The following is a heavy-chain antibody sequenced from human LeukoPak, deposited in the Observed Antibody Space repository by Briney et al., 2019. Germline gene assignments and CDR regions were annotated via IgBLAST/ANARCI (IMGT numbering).Heavy chain of an antibody. Sequence: GGSLRLPCAASGFTVSSNHMTWVRQAPGKGLEWVSEIYTGGLTFYADSVTGRLTISRDNSKNTVYLQMNSLGVEDTARYYCARDNAPAGGGLDYWGQGTLVTVSS. J-gene: IGHJ4*02. V-gene: IGHV3-53*01. CDR1: GFTVSSNH. D-gene: IGHD2-2*01. CDR2: IYTGGLT. CDR3: ARDNAPAGGGLDY.